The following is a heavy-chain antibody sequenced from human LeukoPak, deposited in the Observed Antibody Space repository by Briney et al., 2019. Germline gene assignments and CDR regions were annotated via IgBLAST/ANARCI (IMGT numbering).Heavy chain of an antibody. CDR1: GGSISSYY. J-gene: IGHJ6*02. Sequence: SETLSLTCTVSGGSISSYYWSWIRQPPGKGLEWIGYIYYSGSTNYNPSLKSRVTISVDTSKNQFSLKLSSVTAADTAVYYCAGQVGARIRYYYTSGLDVWGQGTTVAVSS. V-gene: IGHV4-59*01. CDR2: IYYSGST. CDR3: AGQVGARIRYYYTSGLDV. D-gene: IGHD1-26*01.